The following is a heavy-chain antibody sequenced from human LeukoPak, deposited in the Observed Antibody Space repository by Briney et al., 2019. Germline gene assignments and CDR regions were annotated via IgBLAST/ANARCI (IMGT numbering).Heavy chain of an antibody. J-gene: IGHJ6*02. CDR1: GFTFSSYA. V-gene: IGHV3-23*01. D-gene: IGHD4-17*01. CDR2: ISGSGGST. CDR3: AKDLTVTITYGFDV. Sequence: PGGSLRFSCAASGFTFSSYAMSWVRQAPGKGREWVSGISGSGGSTYYADSVKGRFTISRDFSKNTLHLQMNSLRAEDTAVYYCAKDLTVTITYGFDVWGQGTTVTVSS.